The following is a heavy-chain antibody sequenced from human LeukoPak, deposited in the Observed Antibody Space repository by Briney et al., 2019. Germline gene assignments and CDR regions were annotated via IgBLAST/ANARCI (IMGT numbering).Heavy chain of an antibody. Sequence: PSETLSLTCTVSGGSISSSSYYWGWIRQPPGKGLEWIGSIYYSGSTYYNPSLKSRVTISVDTSKNQFSLKLSSVTAADTAVYYCARHTFHSGASDIWGQGTMVTVSS. D-gene: IGHD3-10*01. V-gene: IGHV4-39*01. CDR1: GGSISSSSYY. CDR3: ARHTFHSGASDI. J-gene: IGHJ3*02. CDR2: IYYSGST.